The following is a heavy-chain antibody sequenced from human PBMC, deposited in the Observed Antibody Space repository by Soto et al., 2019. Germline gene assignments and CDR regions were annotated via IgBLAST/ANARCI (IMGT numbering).Heavy chain of an antibody. CDR3: ASGGAGSGPFTWELPDH. J-gene: IGHJ4*02. CDR2: ITPFSGDV. Sequence: QMQLVQSGAEVKKTGSSVTVSCKALGNTFTYRYLHWVRQAPGQALEWMGWITPFSGDVHYAQKFQERVTITRDRSINTAYMQMSSLRPEDIAMYFCASGGAGSGPFTWELPDHWGQGTLVTVSS. CDR1: GNTFTYRY. D-gene: IGHD1-26*01. V-gene: IGHV1-45*02.